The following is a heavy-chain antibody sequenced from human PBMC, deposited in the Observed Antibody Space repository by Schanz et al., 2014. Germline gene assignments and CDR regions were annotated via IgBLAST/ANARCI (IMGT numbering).Heavy chain of an antibody. J-gene: IGHJ4*02. Sequence: QVQLVESGGGVVQPGRSLRLSCVASGFTFSSYDVFWVRQAPGKGLEWVAILWHDGSKKYYADSVKGRFTVSRDNSKNTLYLQLNSLRAEDTAVYYCAKDRSWDYDSSGYFDYWGQGTLVTASS. CDR2: LWHDGSKK. CDR1: GFTFSSYD. V-gene: IGHV3-33*06. CDR3: AKDRSWDYDSSGYFDY. D-gene: IGHD3-22*01.